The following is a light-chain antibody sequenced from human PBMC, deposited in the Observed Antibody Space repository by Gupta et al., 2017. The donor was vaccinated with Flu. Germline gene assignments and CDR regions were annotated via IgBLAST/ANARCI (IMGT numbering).Light chain of an antibody. V-gene: IGLV2-8*01. Sequence: QSALTQPPSASGSPGQSVTISCTGTSSDVGTYNYVSWYQQHPGKAPKLMIYGVSKRPSGVPDRFSGSKSGNTASLTVSGLQAEDEADYYCNSYTGTNNFWVFGGGTKLTVL. J-gene: IGLJ3*02. CDR3: NSYTGTNNFWV. CDR1: SSDVGTYNY. CDR2: GVS.